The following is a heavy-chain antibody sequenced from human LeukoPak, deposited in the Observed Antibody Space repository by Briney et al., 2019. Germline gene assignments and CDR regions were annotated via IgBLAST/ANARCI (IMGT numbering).Heavy chain of an antibody. CDR3: ARDGGSAWFLDY. J-gene: IGHJ4*02. CDR1: GFTLSDNY. D-gene: IGHD6-19*01. CDR2: ISSSGNTT. Sequence: GGSLRLSPAASGFTLSDNYMRWIRQAPGEGLEGVSYISSSGNTTHNADSVKGRFTITRDNAKNSLYLQMNSLRVEDTAVYYCARDGGSAWFLDYWGQGTLVTVSS. V-gene: IGHV3-11*04.